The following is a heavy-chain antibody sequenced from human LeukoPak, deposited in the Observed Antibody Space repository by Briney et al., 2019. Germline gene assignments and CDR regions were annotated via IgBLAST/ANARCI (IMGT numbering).Heavy chain of an antibody. Sequence: GGSLRLSCAASGFTVNSKYMSWVRQAPGKGLEWVSVIYSDGTTYYADSVKGRFTISRDNSKNTVYLQMNSLRGEDTAVYYCATALGVYYYFDYWDQGTLVTVSS. CDR2: IYSDGTT. J-gene: IGHJ4*02. V-gene: IGHV3-53*01. CDR1: GFTVNSKY. CDR3: ATALGVYYYFDY. D-gene: IGHD3-22*01.